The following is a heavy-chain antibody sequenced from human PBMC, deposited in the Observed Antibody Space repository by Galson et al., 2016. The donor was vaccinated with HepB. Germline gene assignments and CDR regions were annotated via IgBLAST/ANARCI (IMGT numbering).Heavy chain of an antibody. CDR2: INGSSNSI. D-gene: IGHD2-2*01. Sequence: SLRLSCAASEFIFDKYNMNWVRQAPGKGLEWLSSINGSSNSIYYADSVKGRFTVSRDNAKKLLYLQMNGLRADDTAVYYCTRVLGYCRRTNCPDPMYAFDVWGQGTLVTVSS. CDR1: EFIFDKYN. V-gene: IGHV3-21*01. CDR3: TRVLGYCRRTNCPDPMYAFDV. J-gene: IGHJ3*01.